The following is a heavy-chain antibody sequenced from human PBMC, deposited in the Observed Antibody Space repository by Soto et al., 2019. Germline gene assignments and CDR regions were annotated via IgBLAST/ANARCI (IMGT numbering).Heavy chain of an antibody. CDR3: ARRYGYAFDI. CDR1: GGSISSGGYS. J-gene: IGHJ3*02. V-gene: IGHV4-31*03. CDR2: IYYSGST. D-gene: IGHD5-18*01. Sequence: LSLTCTVSGGSISSGGYSWTWIRQHPGKGLEWIGYIYYSGSTYYKPSLKSRVTISVDTSKNQFSLKLSSVTAADTAIYYCARRYGYAFDIWGQGTMVTVSS.